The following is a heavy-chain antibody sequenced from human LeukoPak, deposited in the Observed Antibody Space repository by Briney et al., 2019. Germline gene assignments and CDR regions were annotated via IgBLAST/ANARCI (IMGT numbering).Heavy chain of an antibody. J-gene: IGHJ4*02. Sequence: ASVKVSCKASGYTFTAYYIHWGRQAPGQGLEWMGWISPNSGGKDYAQKFQGRVTMTRDTSISTAYVELISLTSDDTAVYYCATDNSYGSESYYTWGQGTLVTVSS. CDR3: ATDNSYGSESYYT. D-gene: IGHD3-10*01. CDR1: GYTFTAYY. CDR2: ISPNSGGK. V-gene: IGHV1-2*02.